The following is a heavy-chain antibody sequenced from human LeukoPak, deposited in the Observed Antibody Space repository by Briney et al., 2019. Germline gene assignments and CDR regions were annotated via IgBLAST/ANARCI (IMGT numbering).Heavy chain of an antibody. CDR1: GFTFSNYG. Sequence: GGTLRLSCPASGFTFSNYGMSWVRQAPGKGLEWVSTISGSGGSTYYADSVKGRFTISRDNSKNTLYLQMNSLRAEDTAVYYCAKDGPLTYYDILTGYYTQIDYYYYMDVWGKGTTVTISS. D-gene: IGHD3-9*01. J-gene: IGHJ6*03. CDR2: ISGSGGST. V-gene: IGHV3-23*01. CDR3: AKDGPLTYYDILTGYYTQIDYYYYMDV.